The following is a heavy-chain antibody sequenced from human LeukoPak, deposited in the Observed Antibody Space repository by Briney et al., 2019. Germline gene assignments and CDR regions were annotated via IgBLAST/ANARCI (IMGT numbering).Heavy chain of an antibody. CDR3: AREEWRTPED. D-gene: IGHD3-3*01. J-gene: IGHJ4*02. CDR1: GGSISSSSYY. V-gene: IGHV4-39*07. Sequence: PSETLSLTCTVSGGSISSSSYYWGWIRQPPGKGLEWIGSIYYSGSTYYNPSLKSRVTISVDTSKNQFSLKLSSVTAADTAVYYCAREEWRTPEDWGQGTLVTVSS. CDR2: IYYSGST.